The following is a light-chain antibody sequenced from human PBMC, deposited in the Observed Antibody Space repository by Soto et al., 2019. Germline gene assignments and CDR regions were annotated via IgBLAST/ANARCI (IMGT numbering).Light chain of an antibody. CDR2: KAS. V-gene: IGKV1-8*01. J-gene: IGKJ1*01. CDR1: QGISSY. Sequence: AIRMTQSPSPFSASTGDRVAITCRASQGISSYLAWYQQKPGKAPKLLIYKASTLKSGVPSRFSGSGSGTEFTLTISSLQPDDFATYYCQHYNSYSEAFGQGTKVDIK. CDR3: QHYNSYSEA.